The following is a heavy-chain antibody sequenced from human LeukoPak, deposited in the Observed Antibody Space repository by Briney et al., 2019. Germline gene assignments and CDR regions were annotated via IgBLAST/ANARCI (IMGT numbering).Heavy chain of an antibody. CDR1: GFTFSSYS. V-gene: IGHV3-23*01. CDR3: AKGAQEDIVVVVAANHAFDI. Sequence: GGSLRLSCAASGFTFSSYSMSWVRQAPGKGREWVSAISGSGGSTYYADSVKGRFTISRDNSKNTLYLQMNRLRAEDTAVYYCAKGAQEDIVVVVAANHAFDIWGQGTMVTVSS. D-gene: IGHD2-15*01. J-gene: IGHJ3*02. CDR2: ISGSGGST.